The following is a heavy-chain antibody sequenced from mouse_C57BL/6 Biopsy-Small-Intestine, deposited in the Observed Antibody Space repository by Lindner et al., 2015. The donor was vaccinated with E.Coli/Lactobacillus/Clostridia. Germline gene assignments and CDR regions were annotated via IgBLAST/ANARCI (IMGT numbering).Heavy chain of an antibody. V-gene: IGHV1-31*01. CDR3: ARFGGSAGFFDF. Sequence: VQLQESGPELVKPGASLKISCKASGNSFTGYYMHWVKQSHGNILDWIGFISPYNGLSSYNQKFKGKATLTVDKSSWTAYMELRSLTSEDSAVYYCARFGGSAGFFDFWGQGTSLTVSS. CDR1: GNSFTGYY. D-gene: IGHD3-2*02. CDR2: ISPYNGLS. J-gene: IGHJ2*03.